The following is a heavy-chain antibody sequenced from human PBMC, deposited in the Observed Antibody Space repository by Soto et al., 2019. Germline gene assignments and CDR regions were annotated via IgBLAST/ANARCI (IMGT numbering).Heavy chain of an antibody. CDR1: GFTFSSYA. CDR2: ISGSGGST. Sequence: GGSLRLSCAASGFTFSSYAMSWVRQAPGKGLEWVSAISGSGGSTYYADSVKGRFTISRDNSKNTLYLQMNSLRAEDTAVYYCAKLGGRGYCSSTSCYSPYYYGMDVWGQGTTVTVSS. J-gene: IGHJ6*02. D-gene: IGHD2-2*02. CDR3: AKLGGRGYCSSTSCYSPYYYGMDV. V-gene: IGHV3-23*01.